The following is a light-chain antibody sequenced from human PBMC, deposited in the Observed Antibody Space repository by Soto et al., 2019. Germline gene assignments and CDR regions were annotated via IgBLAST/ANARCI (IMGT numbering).Light chain of an antibody. V-gene: IGKV3-20*01. CDR3: HHYGGSLPGP. CDR2: GAS. J-gene: IGKJ1*01. CDR1: QSFDSSF. Sequence: EIVLTQSPGTLSLSPGERATLSCRASQSFDSSFLAWYQHLPGRSPRLLIHGASSRATGIPDRFIGSGSGTDFTLTISRLEPEYFSVYYCHHYGGSLPGPFGQGPKV.